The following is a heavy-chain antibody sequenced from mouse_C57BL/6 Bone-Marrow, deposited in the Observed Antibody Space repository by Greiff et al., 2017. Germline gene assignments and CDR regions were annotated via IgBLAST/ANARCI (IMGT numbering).Heavy chain of an antibody. CDR1: CYTFTSYW. Sequence: VQLQQSGADLVQPGASVKVSCKASCYTFTSYWMHWVKQRPGQGLEWIGRLHPSDSDTNYNQKFKGKATLTVDKSSSTAYMQLSSLTSEDSAVYYCAIDYGSSYGYFDVWGTGTTVTVSS. CDR3: AIDYGSSYGYFDV. CDR2: LHPSDSDT. V-gene: IGHV1-74*01. D-gene: IGHD1-1*01. J-gene: IGHJ1*03.